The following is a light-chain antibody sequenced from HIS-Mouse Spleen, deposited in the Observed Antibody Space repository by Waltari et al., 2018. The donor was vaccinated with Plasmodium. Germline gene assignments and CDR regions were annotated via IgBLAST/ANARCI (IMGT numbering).Light chain of an antibody. CDR3: YSTDSSGNHRV. CDR1: ALPKNY. Sequence: SYELTQPPSVSVSPGQTARITCPGDALPKNYSYWYQQKSGQAPVLVIYEESKRPSGIPERFSGSSSGTRATLTISGAQVEDEADYYCYSTDSSGNHRVFGGGTKLTVL. CDR2: EES. V-gene: IGLV3-10*01. J-gene: IGLJ3*02.